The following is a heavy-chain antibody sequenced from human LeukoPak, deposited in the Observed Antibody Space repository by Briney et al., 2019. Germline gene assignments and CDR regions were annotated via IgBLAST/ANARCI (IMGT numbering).Heavy chain of an antibody. V-gene: IGHV4-59*08. CDR2: AYYSGST. CDR1: GGLIRSYY. Sequence: SETLSLTCSVSGGLIRSYYWSWIRQPPGKGLEWIGYAYYSGSTTYNPSLESRVTISVDTSKNQFSLKLTAVTAADTAVYYCARNSAVATSRSWFDPWGQGTLVTVSS. D-gene: IGHD6-19*01. CDR3: ARNSAVATSRSWFDP. J-gene: IGHJ5*02.